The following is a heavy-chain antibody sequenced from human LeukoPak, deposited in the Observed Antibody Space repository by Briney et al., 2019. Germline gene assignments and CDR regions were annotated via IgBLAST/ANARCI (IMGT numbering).Heavy chain of an antibody. J-gene: IGHJ4*02. CDR1: GFTLSTYA. CDR3: AKDGYNWIAFDD. Sequence: GGSLRLSCAASGFTLSTYAMHWVRQAPGKGLEWVAYISGTGFTTYYADSVKGRFTISSDSSKNTLFLQTNSLRAEDTPIYYCAKDGYNWIAFDDWGQGTLVTVSS. V-gene: IGHV3-23*01. D-gene: IGHD1-20*01. CDR2: ISGTGFTT.